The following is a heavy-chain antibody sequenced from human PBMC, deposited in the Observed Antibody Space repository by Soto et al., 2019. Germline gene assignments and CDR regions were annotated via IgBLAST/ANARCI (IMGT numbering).Heavy chain of an antibody. J-gene: IGHJ5*02. CDR3: AGEGGSSCWAHYLDR. CDR2: ITPNGGTT. V-gene: IGHV3-64*02. CDR1: VFTFSGSA. Sequence: GALRLSCVASVFTFSGSAMHWVRQAPGKGLEYVSVITPNGGTTGYADSVKGRFTISRDNSKNTLYLQMCSLTTEDMAIYYWAGEGGSSCWAHYLDRWGLGIMVTVSS. D-gene: IGHD6-19*01.